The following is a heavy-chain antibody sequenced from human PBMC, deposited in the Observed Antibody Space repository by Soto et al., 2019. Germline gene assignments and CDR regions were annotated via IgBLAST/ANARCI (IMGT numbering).Heavy chain of an antibody. V-gene: IGHV1-46*01. D-gene: IGHD3-3*01. CDR3: ARLGFNYDFLSGYYNVHHYYGIDV. CDR1: GYTFTSYY. J-gene: IGHJ6*02. CDR2: INPSGGST. Sequence: ASVKVSCKASGYTFTSYYMHWVRQAPGQGLEWMGIINPSGGSTSYAQKFQGRVTMTRDTSTSTVYLQWSSLKASDTATYYCARLGFNYDFLSGYYNVHHYYGIDVWGQGTTVTAP.